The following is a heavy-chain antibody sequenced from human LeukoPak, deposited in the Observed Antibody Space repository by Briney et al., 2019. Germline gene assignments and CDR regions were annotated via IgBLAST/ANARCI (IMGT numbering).Heavy chain of an antibody. D-gene: IGHD6-13*01. J-gene: IGHJ5*02. CDR1: GFTFSSYS. Sequence: GGSLRLSCAASGFTFSSYSMNWVRQAPGKGLEWVSSISSSSSYIYYADSVKGRFTISRDNAKNSLYLQMNSLRAEDTAVYYCARDAAFGAAAGMGNWFDPWGQGTLVTVSS. V-gene: IGHV3-21*01. CDR3: ARDAAFGAAAGMGNWFDP. CDR2: ISSSSSYI.